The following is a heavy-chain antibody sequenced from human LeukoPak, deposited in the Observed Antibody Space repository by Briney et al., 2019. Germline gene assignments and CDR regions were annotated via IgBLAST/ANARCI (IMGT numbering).Heavy chain of an antibody. D-gene: IGHD2-2*01. CDR2: IIPIFGTA. V-gene: IGHV1-69*05. CDR3: GTGDCSSTSCATWARI. J-gene: IGHJ4*02. Sequence: SVKVSCKASGGTFSSYAISWVRQAPGQGLQWMGGIIPIFGTANYAQKFQGRVTITTDESTSTAYMELSSLRSEDTAVYYCGTGDCSSTSCATWARIWGQGTLVTVSS. CDR1: GGTFSSYA.